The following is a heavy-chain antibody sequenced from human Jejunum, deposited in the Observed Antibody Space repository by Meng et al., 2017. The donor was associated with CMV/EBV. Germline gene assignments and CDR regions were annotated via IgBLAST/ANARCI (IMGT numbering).Heavy chain of an antibody. CDR1: GGTFSRYS. V-gene: IGHV1-69*02. D-gene: IGHD5-18*01. Sequence: SGGTFSRYSIRWVRQAPGQGLEWMGRIIPMVGRPNYAQKFQGRVTISADKFTSTAYMEVSSLRSEDTAVYFCAVLVDTAMVTRDYWGQGTLVTVSS. CDR3: AVLVDTAMVTRDY. CDR2: IIPMVGRP. J-gene: IGHJ4*02.